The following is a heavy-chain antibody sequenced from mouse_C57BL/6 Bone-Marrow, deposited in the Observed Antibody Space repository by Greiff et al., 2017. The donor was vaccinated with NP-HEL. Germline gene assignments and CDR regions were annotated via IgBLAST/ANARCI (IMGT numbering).Heavy chain of an antibody. CDR1: GYTFTDYN. V-gene: IGHV1-22*01. CDR2: INPNNGGT. CDR3: ARWVRGGSIYGFAY. D-gene: IGHD1-1*01. Sequence: VQLQQSGPELVKPGASVKMSCKASGYTFTDYNMHWVKQSHGKSLEWIGYINPNNGGTSYNQKFKGKATLTVNKSSSTAYMELRSLTSEDSAVYYCARWVRGGSIYGFAYWGQGTLVTVSA. J-gene: IGHJ3*01.